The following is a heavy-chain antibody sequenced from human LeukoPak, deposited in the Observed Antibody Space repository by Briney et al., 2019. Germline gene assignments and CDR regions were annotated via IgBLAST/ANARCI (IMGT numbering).Heavy chain of an antibody. V-gene: IGHV3-7*01. CDR2: IKQDGSEK. J-gene: IGHJ5*02. D-gene: IGHD6-13*01. CDR3: ARGESSSWYRDWFDP. Sequence: GGSLRLSCAASGFTFSSYWKSWVRQAPGKGLEWVANIKQDGSEKYYVDSVKGRFTISRDNAKNSLYLQMNSLRAEDTAVYYCARGESSSWYRDWFDPWGQGTLVTVSS. CDR1: GFTFSSYW.